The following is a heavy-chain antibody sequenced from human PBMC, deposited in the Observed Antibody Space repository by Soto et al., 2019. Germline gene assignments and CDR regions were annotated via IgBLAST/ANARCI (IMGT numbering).Heavy chain of an antibody. CDR1: GYTLTELS. Sequence: ASVKVSCKVSGYTLTELSMHWVRQAPGKGLEWMGGFDPENGETIYAQKFQGRVTMTEDTSTDTAYMELSSLRSEDTAVYYCAVYDPRGTYFDYWGQGTLVTVSS. D-gene: IGHD3-16*01. CDR2: FDPENGET. J-gene: IGHJ4*02. CDR3: AVYDPRGTYFDY. V-gene: IGHV1-24*01.